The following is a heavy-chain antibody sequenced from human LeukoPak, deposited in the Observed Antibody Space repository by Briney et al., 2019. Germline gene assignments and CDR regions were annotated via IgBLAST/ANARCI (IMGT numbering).Heavy chain of an antibody. J-gene: IGHJ5*02. CDR3: ARDPRGGSGGPPGYWFDP. CDR1: GYPFRNYD. D-gene: IGHD6-19*01. Sequence: GASVKVSCKTSGYPFRNYDINWVRQATGQGLEWMGWINPHSGKTGYAQKFQGRVTMTTDTSANTAYMELSSLRSEDTAVYYCARDPRGGSGGPPGYWFDPWGQGTLVTVSS. CDR2: INPHSGKT. V-gene: IGHV1-8*01.